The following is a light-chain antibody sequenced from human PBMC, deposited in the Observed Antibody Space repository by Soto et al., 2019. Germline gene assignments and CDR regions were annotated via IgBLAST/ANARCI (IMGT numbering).Light chain of an antibody. V-gene: IGLV1-44*01. Sequence: QSVLTQPPPASGTPGQRVTISCSGSSFNVGSNTVNWYQQLPGTAPKLLIYTNNQRPSGVPDRFSGSKSGTSASLAISGLQSEDEADYYCASWDDSLNGVLFGGGTKLTVL. CDR3: ASWDDSLNGVL. CDR2: TNN. CDR1: SFNVGSNT. J-gene: IGLJ2*01.